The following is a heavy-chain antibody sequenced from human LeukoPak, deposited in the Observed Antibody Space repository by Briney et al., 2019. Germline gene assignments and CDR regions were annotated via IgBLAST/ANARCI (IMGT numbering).Heavy chain of an antibody. J-gene: IGHJ4*02. CDR3: AKAIHDSSGYYLEN. CDR2: ITGSGGGSGGNT. V-gene: IGHV3-23*01. CDR1: GFTFSSYA. Sequence: PGGSLRLSCAASGFTFSSYAMSWVRQAPGRGLEWVSGITGSGGGSGGNTYYADSVKGRFTISRDNSKNTLYLQMNSLRAEDTAVYYCAKAIHDSSGYYLENWGQGTLVTVSS. D-gene: IGHD3-22*01.